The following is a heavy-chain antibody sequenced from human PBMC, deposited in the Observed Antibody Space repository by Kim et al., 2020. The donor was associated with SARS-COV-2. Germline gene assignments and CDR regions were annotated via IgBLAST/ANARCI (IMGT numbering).Heavy chain of an antibody. Sequence: ASVKVSCKASGYTFTSYYMHWVRQAPGQGLEWMGIINPSGGSTSYAQKFQGRVTMTRDTSTSTVYMELSSLRSEDTAVYYCARIWSPTTAGRAGDYWGQGTLVTVSS. D-gene: IGHD3-3*01. CDR3: ARIWSPTTAGRAGDY. J-gene: IGHJ4*02. CDR1: GYTFTSYY. V-gene: IGHV1-46*01. CDR2: INPSGGST.